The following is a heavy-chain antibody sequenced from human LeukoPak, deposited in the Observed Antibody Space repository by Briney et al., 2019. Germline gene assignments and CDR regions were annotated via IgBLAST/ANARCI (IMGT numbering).Heavy chain of an antibody. V-gene: IGHV3-21*01. CDR1: GFTFSSYS. J-gene: IGHJ1*01. Sequence: GGSLRLFCAASGFTFSSYSMNWVRQAPGKGLEWVSSISSSSSYIYYADSVKGRFTISRDNAKNSLYLQMNSLRAEDTAVYYCARGHYVVVTAPTYFQHWGQGTLVTVSS. CDR2: ISSSSSYI. CDR3: ARGHYVVVTAPTYFQH. D-gene: IGHD2-21*02.